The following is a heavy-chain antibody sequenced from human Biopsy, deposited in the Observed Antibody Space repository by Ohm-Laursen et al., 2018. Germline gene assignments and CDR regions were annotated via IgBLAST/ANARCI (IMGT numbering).Heavy chain of an antibody. V-gene: IGHV4-34*01. J-gene: IGHJ6*02. D-gene: IGHD3-22*01. Sequence: GTLSLTCAVYGESFNGYYWSWIRQTPGRGLEWIGEINHSGRTNYNPSLKSRVTISVDTSKNQFSLKVRSVTAADTAVYYCVRGVDYYDPYHYYALDVWGQGATVTVSS. CDR1: GESFNGYY. CDR2: INHSGRT. CDR3: VRGVDYYDPYHYYALDV.